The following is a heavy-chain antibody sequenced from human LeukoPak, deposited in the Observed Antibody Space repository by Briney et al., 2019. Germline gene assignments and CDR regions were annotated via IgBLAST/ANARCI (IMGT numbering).Heavy chain of an antibody. J-gene: IGHJ4*02. D-gene: IGHD6-13*01. CDR3: ARDLVYLVRPG. CDR2: ISSSSSYI. CDR1: GFTFSSYS. V-gene: IGHV3-21*01. Sequence: KPGGSLRLSCAASGFTFSSYSMNWVRQAPGKGLEWVSSISSSSSYIYYADSVTGRFTISRDNAKSSLYLQMNSLRAEDTAVYYCARDLVYLVRPGWGQGTLVTVSS.